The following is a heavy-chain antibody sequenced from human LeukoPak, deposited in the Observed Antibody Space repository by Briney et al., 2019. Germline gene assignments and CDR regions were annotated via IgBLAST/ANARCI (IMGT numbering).Heavy chain of an antibody. CDR2: IYYSGST. CDR1: GGSISSSSYY. J-gene: IGHJ4*02. Sequence: SETLSLTCTVSGGSISSSSYYWGWIRQPPGKGLEWIGSIYYSGSTYYNPSLKSRVTISVDTSKNQFSLKLSSVTAADTAVYYCARVEVGAYYYFDYWGQGTLVTVSS. D-gene: IGHD1-26*01. V-gene: IGHV4-39*07. CDR3: ARVEVGAYYYFDY.